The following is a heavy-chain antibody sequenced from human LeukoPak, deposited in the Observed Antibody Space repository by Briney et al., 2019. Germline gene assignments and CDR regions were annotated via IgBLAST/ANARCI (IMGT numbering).Heavy chain of an antibody. CDR3: ARDQRFGHLFRAPDY. V-gene: IGHV3-11*06. CDR1: GFTFSDYY. J-gene: IGHJ4*02. Sequence: GGSLRLSCAASGFTFSDYYMTWIRQTPGKGLQWVSYISSSSSYTNYTDSVKGRFIISRDNAKNSLYLQMNSLRAEDTAVYYCARDQRFGHLFRAPDYWGQGILVTVSS. CDR2: ISSSSSYT. D-gene: IGHD3-10*01.